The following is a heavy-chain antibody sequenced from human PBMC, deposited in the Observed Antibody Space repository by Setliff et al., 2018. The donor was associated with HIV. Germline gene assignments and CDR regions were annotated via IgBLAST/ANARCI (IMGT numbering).Heavy chain of an antibody. V-gene: IGHV4-39*01. J-gene: IGHJ5*02. CDR2: IYYSGST. CDR1: GGSISSSSYH. CDR3: ARYRYYYDSSGYGRWFDP. D-gene: IGHD3-22*01. Sequence: PSETLSLTCTVSGGSISSSSYHWGWIRQPPGKGLEWIGNIYYSGSTYYNPSLKSRVTISVDTSENQFSLRLNSVTAADTAVYYCARYRYYYDSSGYGRWFDPWGQGTLVTVSS.